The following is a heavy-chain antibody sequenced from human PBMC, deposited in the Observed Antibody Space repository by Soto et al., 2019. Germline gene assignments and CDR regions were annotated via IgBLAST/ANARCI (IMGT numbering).Heavy chain of an antibody. D-gene: IGHD3-22*01. J-gene: IGHJ5*02. V-gene: IGHV1-69*01. CDR2: IIPIFGTA. CDR1: GGTFSSYA. CDR3: ARDLGGYYDSSGYTNWFDP. Sequence: QVQLVQSGAEVKKPGSSVKVSCKASGGTFSSYAISWVRQAPGQGLEWMGGIIPIFGTANYAQKFQGRVTITADESTSTAYMELSSLRSEDTAVYYWARDLGGYYDSSGYTNWFDPWGQGTLVTVSS.